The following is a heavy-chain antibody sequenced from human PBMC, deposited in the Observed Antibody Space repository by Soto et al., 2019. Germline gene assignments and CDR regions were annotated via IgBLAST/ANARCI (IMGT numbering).Heavy chain of an antibody. V-gene: IGHV1-69*01. Sequence: QVQLVQSGAEVKKPGSSVKVSCKASGGTFSSYAISWVRQAPGQGLEWMGGIIPIFGTANYAQKFQGRVTITADESTSTAYMELSRLRSEDTAVYYCARDVVSTMVRGARGAFDIWGQGTMVTVSS. CDR3: ARDVVSTMVRGARGAFDI. CDR2: IIPIFGTA. J-gene: IGHJ3*02. D-gene: IGHD3-10*01. CDR1: GGTFSSYA.